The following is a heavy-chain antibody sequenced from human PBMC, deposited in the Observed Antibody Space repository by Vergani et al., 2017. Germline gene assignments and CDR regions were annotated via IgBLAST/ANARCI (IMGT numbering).Heavy chain of an antibody. CDR3: ARGGRRLEYSRKFDY. V-gene: IGHV4-34*01. CDR2: INHSGST. J-gene: IGHJ4*02. D-gene: IGHD6-6*01. Sequence: QVQLQQWGAGLLKPSETLSLTCAVYGGSFSGYYWSWIRQPPGKGLEWIGEINHSGSTNYNPSLKSRVTISVYTSKNQFSLKLSSVTAADTAVYYCARGGRRLEYSRKFDYWGQGTLVTVSS. CDR1: GGSFSGYY.